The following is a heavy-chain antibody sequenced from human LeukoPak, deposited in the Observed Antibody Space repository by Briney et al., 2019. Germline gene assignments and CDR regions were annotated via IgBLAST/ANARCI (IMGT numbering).Heavy chain of an antibody. J-gene: IGHJ6*03. Sequence: SETLSLTCTVSGYSISTGYYWDWIRQPPGKGLEWIGTFYHGGSTYYNPSLKSRVTISVDTSKNQFSLKLTSVTAADTAVYYCARGVPISPLKYYYGSGTYYMDVWGNGTTVTVSS. V-gene: IGHV4-38-2*02. CDR3: ARGVPISPLKYYYGSGTYYMDV. CDR1: GYSISTGYY. CDR2: FYHGGST. D-gene: IGHD3-10*01.